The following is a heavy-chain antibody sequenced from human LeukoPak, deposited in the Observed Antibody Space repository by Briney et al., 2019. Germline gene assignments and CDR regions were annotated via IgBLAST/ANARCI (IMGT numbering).Heavy chain of an antibody. J-gene: IGHJ5*02. CDR3: ARKRTSGYYS. V-gene: IGHV3-21*01. D-gene: IGHD3-22*01. CDR2: ISSSSSYI. Sequence: GGSLRLSCAAPGFTLSSYEMNWVRQAPGKGLEWVSSISSSSSYIYYADSVKGRFTISRDNAKNSLYLQMNSLRAEDTAVYYCARKRTSGYYSWGQGTLVTVSS. CDR1: GFTLSSYE.